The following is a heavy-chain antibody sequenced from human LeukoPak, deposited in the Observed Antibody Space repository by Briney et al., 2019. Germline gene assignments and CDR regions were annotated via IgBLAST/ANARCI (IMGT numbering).Heavy chain of an antibody. CDR2: IYYSGST. V-gene: IGHV4-39*01. D-gene: IGHD6-19*01. J-gene: IGHJ4*02. CDR3: ARQNFYSSGRHIDY. Sequence: SETLSLTCTVSGGSISSSSYYWGWIRRPPGKGLEWIGSIYYSGSTYYNPSLKSRVTISVDTSKNQFSLKLSSVTAADTAVYYCARQNFYSSGRHIDYWGQGTLVTVSS. CDR1: GGSISSSSYY.